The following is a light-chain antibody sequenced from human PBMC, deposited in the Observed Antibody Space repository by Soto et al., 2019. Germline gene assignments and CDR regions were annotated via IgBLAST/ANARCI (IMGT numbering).Light chain of an antibody. CDR2: AAS. J-gene: IGKJ5*01. Sequence: DIVMTQSPATLSVSPGERATLSCRASQSIRINVGWYQQIPGQAPSLLIYAASTSATGIPARFSGSGSGTEFTSTISSLLSKDSAVYYCQQDNNCGQSTFGQGTRLEIK. CDR3: QQDNNCGQST. V-gene: IGKV3-15*01. CDR1: QSIRIN.